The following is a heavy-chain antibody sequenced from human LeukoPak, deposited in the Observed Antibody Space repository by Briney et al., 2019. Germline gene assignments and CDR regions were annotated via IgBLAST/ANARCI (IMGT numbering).Heavy chain of an antibody. J-gene: IGHJ3*02. CDR2: IIPIFGTA. CDR3: VRPGIAAAGAHDAFDI. Sequence: SVKVSCKASAGTFSSYAISWVRQAPGQGLEWMGGIIPIFGTANYAQKFQGRVTITADESTSTAYMELSSLRSEDTAVYYCVRPGIAAAGAHDAFDIWGQGTMVTVSS. V-gene: IGHV1-69*13. CDR1: AGTFSSYA. D-gene: IGHD6-13*01.